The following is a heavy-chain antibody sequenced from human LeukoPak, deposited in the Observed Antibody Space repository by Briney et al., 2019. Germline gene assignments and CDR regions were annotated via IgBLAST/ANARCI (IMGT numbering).Heavy chain of an antibody. V-gene: IGHV3-48*04. CDR2: VSSRGKTI. D-gene: IGHD2-8*02. CDR1: GFTFSSYS. CDR3: AVLDGGVTFDI. Sequence: GGSLRLSCAASGFTFSSYSMNWVRQAPGKGLEWVSYVSSRGKTIYYADSVKGRFTISRDNAKNSLFLQMNSLRAEDTAVYYCAVLDGGVTFDIWGQGTMVTVSS. J-gene: IGHJ3*02.